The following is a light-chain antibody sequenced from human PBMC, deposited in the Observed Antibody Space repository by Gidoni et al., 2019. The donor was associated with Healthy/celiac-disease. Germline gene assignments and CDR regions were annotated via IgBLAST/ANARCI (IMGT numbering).Light chain of an antibody. CDR1: QSVLYSSNNKNY. V-gene: IGKV4-1*01. Sequence: DIVITPSPDSLAVSLGERATINCKSSQSVLYSSNNKNYLAWYQQKPGQPPKLLIYWASTRESGVPDRFSGSGSGTDFTITISSLQAEDVAVYYCQQYYSTRTFGQGTKVEIK. CDR2: WAS. J-gene: IGKJ1*01. CDR3: QQYYSTRT.